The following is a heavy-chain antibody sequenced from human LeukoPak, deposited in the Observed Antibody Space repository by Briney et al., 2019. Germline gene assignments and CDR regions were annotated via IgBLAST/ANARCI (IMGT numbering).Heavy chain of an antibody. CDR1: GFTFRNHG. D-gene: IGHD3-10*01. CDR3: AKEGDYYGSGSINYYFDY. CDR2: ISGSGGST. V-gene: IGHV3-23*01. J-gene: IGHJ4*02. Sequence: GGTLRLSCVTSGFTFRNHGMSWVRQAPGKGLEWVSAISGSGGSTYYADSVKGRFTISRDNSKNTLYLQMNSLRAEDTAVYYCAKEGDYYGSGSINYYFDYWGQGTLVTVSS.